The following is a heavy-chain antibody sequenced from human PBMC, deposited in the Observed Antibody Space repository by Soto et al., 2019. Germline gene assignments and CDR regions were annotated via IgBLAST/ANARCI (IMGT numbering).Heavy chain of an antibody. D-gene: IGHD4-17*01. Sequence: SETLSLTCTVSGGSISSGGYYWSWIRQHPGKGLEWIGYIYYSGSTYYNPSLKSRVTISVDTSKNQFSLKLSSVTAADTAVYYCARGNPDYGGNSILDYWGQGTLVTVSS. J-gene: IGHJ4*02. V-gene: IGHV4-31*03. CDR3: ARGNPDYGGNSILDY. CDR1: GGSISSGGYY. CDR2: IYYSGST.